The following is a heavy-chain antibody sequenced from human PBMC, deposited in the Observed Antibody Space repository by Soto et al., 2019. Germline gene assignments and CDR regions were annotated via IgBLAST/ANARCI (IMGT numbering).Heavy chain of an antibody. CDR1: GYPLTRDF. V-gene: IGHV1-18*01. Sequence: GPVKGSLQCSGYPLTRDFISLGGQAPGQGLEWMGWISAYNGNTNYAQKLQGRVTMTTDTSTSTAYMELRSLRSDDTAVYYCARVLRNNWFDPWGQGTLVTVSS. D-gene: IGHD3-16*01. CDR2: ISAYNGNT. J-gene: IGHJ5*02. CDR3: ARVLRNNWFDP.